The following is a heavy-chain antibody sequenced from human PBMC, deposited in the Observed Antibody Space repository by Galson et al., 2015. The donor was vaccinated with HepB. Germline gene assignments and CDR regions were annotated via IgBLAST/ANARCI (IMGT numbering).Heavy chain of an antibody. CDR3: ARAGCSSTSCPSDSLDP. D-gene: IGHD2-2*01. CDR1: GGSISSSNW. Sequence: LSLTCAVSGGSISSSNWWSWVRQPPGKGLEWIGYIYYSGSTNYNPSLKSRVTISVDTSKNQFSLKLSSVTAADTAVYYCARAGCSSTSCPSDSLDPWGQGTLVTVSS. V-gene: IGHV4-4*02. J-gene: IGHJ5*02. CDR2: IYYSGST.